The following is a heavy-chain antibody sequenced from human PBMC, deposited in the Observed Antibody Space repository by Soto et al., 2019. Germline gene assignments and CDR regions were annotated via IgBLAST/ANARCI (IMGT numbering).Heavy chain of an antibody. CDR1: GFTFDDYA. J-gene: IGHJ3*02. D-gene: IGHD5-12*01. CDR3: AKDSSGYQRGAFDI. CDR2: ISWNSGSI. V-gene: IGHV3-9*01. Sequence: GGSLRLSCAASGFTFDDYAMHWVRQAPGKGLEWVSGISWNSGSIGYADSVKGRFTISRDNAKNSLYLQMNSLRAEDTALYYCAKDSSGYQRGAFDIWGQGTMVTVSS.